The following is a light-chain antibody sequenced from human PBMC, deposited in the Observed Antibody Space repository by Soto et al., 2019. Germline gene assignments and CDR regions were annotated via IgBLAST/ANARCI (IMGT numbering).Light chain of an antibody. V-gene: IGKV2-24*01. CDR1: QSLVHSDGNTY. J-gene: IGKJ2*01. CDR3: MQATPPYT. CDR2: MIS. Sequence: VMTQTPLSSRVTLGQPASISCRSSQSLVHSDGNTYLSWLHQRPGQPPRLLIYMISNRFSGVPDRFSGSGARTYSTLKISRLEDEDVGVYYCMQATPPYTFGQGTKLEIK.